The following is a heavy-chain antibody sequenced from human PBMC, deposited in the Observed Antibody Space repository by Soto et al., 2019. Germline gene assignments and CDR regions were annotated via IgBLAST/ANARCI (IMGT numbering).Heavy chain of an antibody. CDR1: GVTFVSYS. CDR3: ARDHSPYYYDSSGYDFDY. J-gene: IGHJ4*02. CDR2: ISSSSSYI. Sequence: GLLRLSYGASGVTFVSYSRNWVRQAPGKGLEWVSSISSSSSYIYYADSVKGRFTISRDNAKNSLYLQMNSLRAEDTAVYYCARDHSPYYYDSSGYDFDYWGQGTLVTVSS. D-gene: IGHD3-22*01. V-gene: IGHV3-21*01.